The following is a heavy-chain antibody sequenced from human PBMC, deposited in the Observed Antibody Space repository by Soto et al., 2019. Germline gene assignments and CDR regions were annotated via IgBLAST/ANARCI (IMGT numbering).Heavy chain of an antibody. V-gene: IGHV3-66*01. CDR3: VSRGY. D-gene: IGHD3-10*01. J-gene: IGHJ4*02. CDR1: GLTVTNNY. Sequence: EVEMVESGGGLVQPGGSLRLSCVVSGLTVTNNYMNWARQAPGKGLEWVSVIDSGGGTYYANSVKDRFTISRDNSKNTLYLQMNSLRAEDTAVYYCVSRGYWGQGTLVTVSS. CDR2: IDSGGGT.